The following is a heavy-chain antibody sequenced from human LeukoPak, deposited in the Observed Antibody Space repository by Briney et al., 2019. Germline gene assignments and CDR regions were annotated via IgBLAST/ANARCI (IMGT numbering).Heavy chain of an antibody. J-gene: IGHJ6*04. V-gene: IGHV3-30*18. CDR3: AKEKTYSSSWSYYYYGMDV. CDR2: ISYDGSYK. Sequence: PGGSLRLSCAASGFTFSSYGTHWVRQAPGKGLEWVAVISYDGSYKYSADSVKGRFTISRDNSKNTLYLRMNSLRAEDTAVYYCAKEKTYSSSWSYYYYGMDVWGKGTTVTVSS. D-gene: IGHD6-13*01. CDR1: GFTFSSYG.